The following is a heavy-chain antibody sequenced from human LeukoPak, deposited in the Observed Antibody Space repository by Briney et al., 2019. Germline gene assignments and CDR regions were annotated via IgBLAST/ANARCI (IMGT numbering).Heavy chain of an antibody. V-gene: IGHV3-66*01. D-gene: IGHD3-22*01. CDR3: ARGRDVYYDSSGYLDY. CDR2: IYSGGST. Sequence: PGGSLRLSCAAFGFTVSSNYMSWVRQAPGKGLEWVSLIYSGGSTHYADSVKGRFSISREISKNTLYLQMNSLRAEDTAVYYCARGRDVYYDSSGYLDYWGQGTLVTVSS. J-gene: IGHJ4*02. CDR1: GFTVSSNY.